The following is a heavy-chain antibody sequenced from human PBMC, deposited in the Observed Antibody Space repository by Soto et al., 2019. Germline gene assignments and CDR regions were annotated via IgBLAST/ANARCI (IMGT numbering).Heavy chain of an antibody. CDR2: IIPIFGTA. CDR1: GGTFSSYA. J-gene: IGHJ4*02. CDR3: AREPLSGSGYNLMPFDY. V-gene: IGHV1-69*12. D-gene: IGHD3-22*01. Sequence: QVQLVQSGAEVKKPGSSVKVSCKASGGTFSSYAISWVRQAPGQGLEWMGGIIPIFGTANYAQKFQGRVTITAXXSXSXVYMELSSLRSEDTAVYYCAREPLSGSGYNLMPFDYWGQGTLVTVSS.